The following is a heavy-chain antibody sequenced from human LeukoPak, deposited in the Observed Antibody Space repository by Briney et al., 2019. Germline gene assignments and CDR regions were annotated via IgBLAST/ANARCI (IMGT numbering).Heavy chain of an antibody. V-gene: IGHV3-53*01. CDR3: ARAKVGSYYL. CDR1: GFTVSSNY. D-gene: IGHD1-26*01. Sequence: GGSLRLSCAASGFTVSSNYMSWVRQAPGKGLEWVSVIYSGGSTYYADFVKGRFTISRDNSKNTLYLQMNSLGAEDTAVYYCARAKVGSYYLWGQGTLVTVSS. J-gene: IGHJ4*02. CDR2: IYSGGST.